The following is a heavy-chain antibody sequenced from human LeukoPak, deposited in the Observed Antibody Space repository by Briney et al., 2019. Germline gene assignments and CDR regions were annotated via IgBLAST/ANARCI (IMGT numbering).Heavy chain of an antibody. Sequence: GRSLRLSCAASGFTFSSYAMHWVRQAPGKGLEWVGRIKSKTDGGTTDYAAPVKGRFTISRDDSRNTLYLQMNSLRGDDTAVYYCVREIYGDQPNWGQGTLVTVSS. J-gene: IGHJ4*02. V-gene: IGHV3-15*07. CDR2: IKSKTDGGTT. D-gene: IGHD4-17*01. CDR3: VREIYGDQPN. CDR1: GFTFSSYA.